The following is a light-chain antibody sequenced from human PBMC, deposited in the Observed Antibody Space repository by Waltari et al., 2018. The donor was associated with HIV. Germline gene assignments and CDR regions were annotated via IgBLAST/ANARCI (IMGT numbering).Light chain of an antibody. CDR1: ALPKRY. CDR3: YSRDSSGNSWV. CDR2: EDS. V-gene: IGLV3-10*01. Sequence: SYELTQPPSGSVSPGQTARITCSGDALPKRYAYWYQQKSGQAPVLVIYEDSKRPSGIPERFSGSSSGTMATLTISGAQVEDEADYYCYSRDSSGNSWVFGGGTKLTVL. J-gene: IGLJ3*02.